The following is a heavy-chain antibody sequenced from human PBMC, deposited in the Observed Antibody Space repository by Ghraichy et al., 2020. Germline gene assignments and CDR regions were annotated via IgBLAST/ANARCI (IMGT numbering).Heavy chain of an antibody. J-gene: IGHJ3*02. CDR1: GGSISSYY. CDR2: IYYSGST. D-gene: IGHD3-22*01. V-gene: IGHV4-59*01. Sequence: SETLSLTCTVSGGSISSYYWSWIRQPPGKGLEWIGYIYYSGSTNYNPSLKSRVTISVDTSKNQFSLKLSSVTAADTAVYYCARGPDYYDPYWYAFDIWGQGTMVTVSS. CDR3: ARGPDYYDPYWYAFDI.